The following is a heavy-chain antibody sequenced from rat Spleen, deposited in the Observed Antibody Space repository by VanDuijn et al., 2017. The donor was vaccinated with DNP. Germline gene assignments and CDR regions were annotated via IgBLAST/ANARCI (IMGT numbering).Heavy chain of an antibody. J-gene: IGHJ2*01. CDR3: ARWHLYLSYFDY. CDR1: GFSLTTFG. V-gene: IGHV2-16*01. D-gene: IGHD1-2*01. CDR2: IWSGGNT. Sequence: QVQLKESGPDLVQPSQTLSLTCTVSGFSLTTFGVSWVRQPPGKGLEWIGAIWSGGNTDYSSGLKSRPRISRDTSKSQVLLEMNSLQTEDTAMYFCARWHLYLSYFDYWGQGVMVTVSS.